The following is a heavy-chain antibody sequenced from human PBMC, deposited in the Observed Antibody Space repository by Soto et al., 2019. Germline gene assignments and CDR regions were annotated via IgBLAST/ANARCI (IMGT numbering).Heavy chain of an antibody. D-gene: IGHD6-25*01. CDR2: ISYDGSNK. CDR1: YA. J-gene: IGHJ4*02. Sequence: YAGGWMLQDTGKGLEWVAVISYDGSNKYYADSVKGRFTIPRDNSKNTLYLQMNSLRAEDTAVYYCARDRSRIAARVPDYWAQRTLLTLSS. CDR3: ARDRSRIAARVPDY. V-gene: IGHV3-30-3*01.